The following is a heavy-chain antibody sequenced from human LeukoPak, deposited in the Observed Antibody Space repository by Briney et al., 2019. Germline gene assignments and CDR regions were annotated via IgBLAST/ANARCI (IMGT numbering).Heavy chain of an antibody. V-gene: IGHV4-59*01. J-gene: IGHJ4*02. CDR3: ARRSSIMGSYLYYFDY. CDR2: IYYSGST. D-gene: IGHD1-26*01. CDR1: GGSISGYY. Sequence: SETLSLSCTVSGGSISGYYWSWIRQPPGKGLEWIGYIYYSGSTNYNPSLKSRVTISVDTSKNQFSLKLSSVTAADTAVYYCARRSSIMGSYLYYFDYWGQGTLVTVSS.